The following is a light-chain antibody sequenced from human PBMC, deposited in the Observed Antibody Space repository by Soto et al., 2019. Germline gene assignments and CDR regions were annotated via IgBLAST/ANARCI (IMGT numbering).Light chain of an antibody. CDR3: QQYNKWPFS. CDR1: QGVTTN. CDR2: DVS. Sequence: EIVMTQSPATLSVSPGERATLSCRAGQGVTTNFAWYQQKSGQSPRLLIYDVSIRATGVPARFSGTGSETDFTLTISGLQSEDSAVYFCQQYNKWPFSFGQGTRLEIK. V-gene: IGKV3-15*01. J-gene: IGKJ5*01.